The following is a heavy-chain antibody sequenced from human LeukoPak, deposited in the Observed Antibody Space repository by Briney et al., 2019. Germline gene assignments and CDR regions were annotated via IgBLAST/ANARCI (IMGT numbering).Heavy chain of an antibody. CDR1: GGSISSGGYY. CDR3: ARARNYYGSGDDFDY. Sequence: SETLSLTCTVSGGSISSGGYYWSWIRQHPGKGLEWIGYIYYSGSTYYNPSLKSRVTISVDTSKNQFSLKLSSVTAADTAVYYCARARNYYGSGDDFDYWGQGTLVTVSS. J-gene: IGHJ4*02. D-gene: IGHD3-10*01. CDR2: IYYSGST. V-gene: IGHV4-31*03.